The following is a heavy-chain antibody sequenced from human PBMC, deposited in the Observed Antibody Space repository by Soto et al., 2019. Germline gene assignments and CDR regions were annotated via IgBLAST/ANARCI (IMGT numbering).Heavy chain of an antibody. V-gene: IGHV3-74*01. CDR3: ARGRAGSYSFDY. D-gene: IGHD3-10*01. CDR2: VNGDGSTT. J-gene: IGHJ4*02. Sequence: EVQLVESGGGIVQPGGSMRLSCVVSGFTLTNYWIHWVRQAPGKGLVWVSRVNGDGSTTNYADSLRGRFTISRDNARSTVFLQMNSLGADDTALYYCARGRAGSYSFDYWGQGTLVTVSS. CDR1: GFTLTNYW.